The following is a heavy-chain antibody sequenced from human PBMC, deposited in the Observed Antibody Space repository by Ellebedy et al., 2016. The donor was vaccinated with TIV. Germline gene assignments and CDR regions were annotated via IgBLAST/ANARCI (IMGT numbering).Heavy chain of an antibody. CDR2: LYYTGSI. J-gene: IGHJ3*02. D-gene: IGHD4-17*01. CDR3: ARKRVYGDGDAFDI. CDR1: GHSISSNNW. Sequence: MPSETLSLTCAVSGHSISSNNWWGWIRPPTGEGLEWIGYLYYTGSIYYNPSLKSRVTMSVDTSKNQFSLKLSSVTSVDTAVYYCARKRVYGDGDAFDIWGQGTMVTVSS. V-gene: IGHV4-28*05.